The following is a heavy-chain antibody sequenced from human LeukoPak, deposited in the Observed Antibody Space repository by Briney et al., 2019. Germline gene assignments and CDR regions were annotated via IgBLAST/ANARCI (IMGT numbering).Heavy chain of an antibody. D-gene: IGHD3-3*02. CDR3: ARDLASPPYNWFDP. V-gene: IGHV4-4*07. CDR1: GASINNYY. CDR2: IHGGGST. J-gene: IGHJ5*02. Sequence: SETLSLTCTVSGASINNYYWSWIRQPAGKGLEWIGRIHGGGSTNYNPSLKSRVTVPIDTSKNQFSLKLSSMTAADTAVYYCARDLASPPYNWFDPWGQGTLVTVSS.